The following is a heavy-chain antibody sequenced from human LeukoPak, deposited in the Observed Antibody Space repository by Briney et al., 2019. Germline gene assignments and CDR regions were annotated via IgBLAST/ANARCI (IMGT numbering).Heavy chain of an antibody. CDR3: ARGMSGITMVRGASEMDV. Sequence: GGSLRLSCAASGFTFSSDGMHWVRQAPGKGLEWVAVIWYDGSNKYYADSVKGRFTISRDNSKNTLYLQMNSLRAEDTAVYYCARGMSGITMVRGASEMDVWGQGTTVTVSS. J-gene: IGHJ6*02. D-gene: IGHD3-10*01. CDR2: IWYDGSNK. V-gene: IGHV3-33*01. CDR1: GFTFSSDG.